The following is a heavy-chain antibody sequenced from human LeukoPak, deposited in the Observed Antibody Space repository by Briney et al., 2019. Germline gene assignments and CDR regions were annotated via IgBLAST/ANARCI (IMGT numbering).Heavy chain of an antibody. J-gene: IGHJ4*02. CDR1: GGSISSYY. CDR2: IYYSGST. Sequence: SETLSLTCTVSGGSISSYYWGWIRQPPGQGLEGIGYIYYSGSTNYNPSLKSRVTISVDTSKNQFSLTLSSVTAADTAVYYCARGDYSRSFDYWGQGTLVTVSS. D-gene: IGHD1-26*01. V-gene: IGHV4-59*01. CDR3: ARGDYSRSFDY.